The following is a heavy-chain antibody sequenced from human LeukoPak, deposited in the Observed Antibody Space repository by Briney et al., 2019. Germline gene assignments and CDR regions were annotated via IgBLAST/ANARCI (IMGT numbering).Heavy chain of an antibody. CDR2: INDSGST. Sequence: SETLSLTCAVYGGSFSGYYWSWIRQPPGKGLEWIGEINDSGSTNYNPSLRSRVTISVGTSKNRLSLKLSSVTAADTAVYYCARGVSYALNPWGQGTLVTVSS. CDR3: ARGVSYALNP. V-gene: IGHV4-34*01. CDR1: GGSFSGYY. D-gene: IGHD2-2*01. J-gene: IGHJ5*02.